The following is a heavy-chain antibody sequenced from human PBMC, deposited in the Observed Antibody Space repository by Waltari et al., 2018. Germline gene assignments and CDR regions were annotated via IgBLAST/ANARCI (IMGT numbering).Heavy chain of an antibody. CDR3: ARRESGYYDILTGLADY. J-gene: IGHJ4*02. CDR1: GYSFTSYW. CDR2: IYPGDSDT. Sequence: EVQLLQSGAEVKKPGESLKISCKGSGYSFTSYWIGWVRQLPGKGLEWMGSIYPGDSDTRYSPSFQGQVTISADKSISTAYLQWSSLKASDTAMYYCARRESGYYDILTGLADYWGQGTLVTVSS. V-gene: IGHV5-51*01. D-gene: IGHD3-9*01.